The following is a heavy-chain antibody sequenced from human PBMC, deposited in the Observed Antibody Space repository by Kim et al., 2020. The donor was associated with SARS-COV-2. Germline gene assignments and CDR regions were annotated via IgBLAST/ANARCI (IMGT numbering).Heavy chain of an antibody. CDR1: GFTFSDYW. D-gene: IGHD1-26*01. J-gene: IGHJ4*02. Sequence: LSLTCAASGFTFSDYWMHWVRQAPGKGLVWVSHISSDGSSTNYADSVKGRFTISRDNAKNTLSLQMNSLRAEDTAVYYCTGRVGATTYWGQGTLVTVSS. V-gene: IGHV3-74*01. CDR2: ISSDGSST. CDR3: TGRVGATTY.